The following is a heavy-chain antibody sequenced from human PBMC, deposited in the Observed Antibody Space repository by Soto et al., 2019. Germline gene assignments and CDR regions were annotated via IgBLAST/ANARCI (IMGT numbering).Heavy chain of an antibody. D-gene: IGHD3-3*01. J-gene: IGHJ6*02. CDR2: INPNSGGP. V-gene: IGHV1-2*02. CDR3: ARDHWSADTYYYGMDV. CDR1: GYTFTGYY. Sequence: ASVKVSCKASGYTFTGYYIHWVRQAPGQRLEWMGYINPNSGGPNYAQKFQGRVTMTRDTSISTAYMELSRLRSDETAVYYCARDHWSADTYYYGMDVWGQGTTVTVSS.